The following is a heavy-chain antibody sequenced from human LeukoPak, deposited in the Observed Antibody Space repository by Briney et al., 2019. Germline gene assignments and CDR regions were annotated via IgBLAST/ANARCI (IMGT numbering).Heavy chain of an antibody. D-gene: IGHD3-22*01. CDR3: AKGRGGYYGY. CDR2: ISGSGGST. CDR1: GFTFSSYS. V-gene: IGHV3-23*01. J-gene: IGHJ4*02. Sequence: GSLRLSCAASGFTFSSYSMSWVRQAPGKGLEWVSAISGSGGSTYYADSVKGRFTISKDNSKNTLYLQMNSLRAEDTAVYYCAKGRGGYYGYWGQGTLVTVSS.